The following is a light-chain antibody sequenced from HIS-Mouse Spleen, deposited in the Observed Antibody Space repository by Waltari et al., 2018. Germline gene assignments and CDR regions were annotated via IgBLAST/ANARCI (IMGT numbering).Light chain of an antibody. V-gene: IGLV2-23*01. CDR2: EGS. CDR1: SSDAGSYNL. J-gene: IGLJ3*02. CDR3: CSYAGSRV. Sequence: QSALTQPASASGSPGQSNTISCPGTSSDAGSYNLLSWSPQHPGKAPKRLIYEGSKRPSGVSNRFSGSKSGNTAYLTISGLQAEDEADYYCCSYAGSRVFGGGTKLTVL.